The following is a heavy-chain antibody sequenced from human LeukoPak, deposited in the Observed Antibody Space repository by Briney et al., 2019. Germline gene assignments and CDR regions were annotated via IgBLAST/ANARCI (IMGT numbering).Heavy chain of an antibody. D-gene: IGHD1/OR15-1a*01. V-gene: IGHV3-74*01. CDR2: INPDGTYT. J-gene: IGHJ5*02. Sequence: GWSLRLSCVASGFNFNTYWMHWVGQVPGKGLMAVSRINPDGTYTNYAGSVKGRFTISRDNAKNTLYLQMNSLRVEDAAVYYCVRDRDWNIDLWGQGTLVTVSS. CDR1: GFNFNTYW. CDR3: VRDRDWNIDL.